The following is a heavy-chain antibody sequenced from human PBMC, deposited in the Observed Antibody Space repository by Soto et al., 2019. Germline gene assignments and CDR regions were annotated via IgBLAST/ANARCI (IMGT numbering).Heavy chain of an antibody. V-gene: IGHV3-30*18. J-gene: IGHJ4*02. Sequence: ESGGGVVQPGRSLRLSCAASGFTFSSYGMHWVRQAPGKGLEWVAVISYDGSNKYYADSVKGRFTISRDNSKNTLYLQMNSLRAEDTAVYYCAKPPLPYYDLWSGFDYWGQGTLVTVSS. CDR3: AKPPLPYYDLWSGFDY. D-gene: IGHD3-3*01. CDR2: ISYDGSNK. CDR1: GFTFSSYG.